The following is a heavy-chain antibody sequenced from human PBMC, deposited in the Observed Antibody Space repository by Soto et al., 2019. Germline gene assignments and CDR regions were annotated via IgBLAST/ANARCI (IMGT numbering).Heavy chain of an antibody. CDR2: ISYDGSNK. D-gene: IGHD2-15*01. CDR1: GFTFGSYA. Sequence: GGSLRLSCAASGFTFGSYAMHWVRQAPGKGLEWVAVISYDGSNKYYADSVKGRFTISRDNSKNTLYLQMNSLRAEDTAVYYCARDKSDIVVVVAAGDAFDIWGQGTMVTVSS. V-gene: IGHV3-30-3*01. CDR3: ARDKSDIVVVVAAGDAFDI. J-gene: IGHJ3*02.